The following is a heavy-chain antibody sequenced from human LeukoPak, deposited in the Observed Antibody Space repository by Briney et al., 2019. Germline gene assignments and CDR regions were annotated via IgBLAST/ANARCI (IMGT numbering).Heavy chain of an antibody. CDR1: GGSMRNYY. D-gene: IGHD1-26*01. CDR2: TYDSGSS. CDR3: ARSNSGIVGATNAFDI. V-gene: IGHV4-59*01. J-gene: IGHJ3*02. Sequence: SETLSLTCAVSGGSMRNYYWSWIRQPPGKGLEWIGYTYDSGSSSYNPSLRSRVSISIDTSKNQFSLNLSSVTAADTAVYYCARSNSGIVGATNAFDIWGQGTMVTVSS.